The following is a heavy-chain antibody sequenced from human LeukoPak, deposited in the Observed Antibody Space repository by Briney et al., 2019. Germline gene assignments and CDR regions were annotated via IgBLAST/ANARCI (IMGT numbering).Heavy chain of an antibody. J-gene: IGHJ5*02. V-gene: IGHV1-2*02. CDR1: GYTFTGYY. Sequence: ASVKVSCKASGYTFTGYYMHWVRQAPGQGLEWMGWINPNSGGTDYAQKFQGRVTMTRDTSISTAYMELSRLRSDDTAVYYCARGGYCSRTSCSYNWFDPWGQGTLVTVSS. D-gene: IGHD2-2*01. CDR2: INPNSGGT. CDR3: ARGGYCSRTSCSYNWFDP.